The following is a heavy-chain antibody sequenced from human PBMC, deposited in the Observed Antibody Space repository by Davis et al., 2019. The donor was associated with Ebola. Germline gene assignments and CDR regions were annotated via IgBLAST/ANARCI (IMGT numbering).Heavy chain of an antibody. CDR2: INPNSGGT. CDR1: GYTLTELS. Sequence: AASVKVSCKVSGYTLTELSIHWVRQAPGQGLEWMGRINPNSGGTNYAQKFQGRVTMTRDTSISTAYMELSRLRSDDTAVYYCARGGYCSGGSCYYFDYWGQGTLVTVSS. V-gene: IGHV1-2*06. D-gene: IGHD2-15*01. J-gene: IGHJ4*02. CDR3: ARGGYCSGGSCYYFDY.